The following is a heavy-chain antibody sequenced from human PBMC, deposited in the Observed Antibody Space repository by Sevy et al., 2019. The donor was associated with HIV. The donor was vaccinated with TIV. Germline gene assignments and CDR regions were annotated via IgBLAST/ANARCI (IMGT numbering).Heavy chain of an antibody. CDR3: ARGVGNSYGYGPDY. D-gene: IGHD5-18*01. CDR2: INHSGST. CDR1: RGSFTGYY. Sequence: SETLSLTCAVYRGSFTGYYWSWIRQPPGKGLEWIGEINHSGSTTYNPSLKSRVTISVDTSKNQFSLRLTSVTAADMAVYYCARGVGNSYGYGPDYWGQGTLVTVSS. V-gene: IGHV4-34*01. J-gene: IGHJ4*02.